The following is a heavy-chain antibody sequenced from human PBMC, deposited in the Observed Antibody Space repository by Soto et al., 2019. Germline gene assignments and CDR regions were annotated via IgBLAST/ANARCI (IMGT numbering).Heavy chain of an antibody. CDR1: EYTRTELS. V-gene: IGHV1-24*01. CDR3: ATGISPRLGSGYATPKY. CDR2: FDPEDGET. D-gene: IGHD5-12*01. Sequence: ASVKVSCNVSEYTRTELSMHWVRQAPGKGLEWMGGFDPEDGETIYAQKFQGRVTMTEDTSTDTAYMELSSLRSEDTAVYYCATGISPRLGSGYATPKYWGQGTLVTVSS. J-gene: IGHJ4*02.